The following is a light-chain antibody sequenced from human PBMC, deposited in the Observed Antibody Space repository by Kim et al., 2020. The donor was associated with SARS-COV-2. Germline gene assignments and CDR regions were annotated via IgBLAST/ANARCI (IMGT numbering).Light chain of an antibody. CDR3: MQPIQTPFT. V-gene: IGKV2-28*01. Sequence: PASISSRYRQSPLHSHRNTYLVLYLQKPGQAPQLLIYVGSNRASEIPDRFSGSGSGTDFTLNISRVEPEDVAVYYCMQPIQTPFTFGRGTRLDIK. CDR1: QSPLHSHRNTY. CDR2: VGS. J-gene: IGKJ5*01.